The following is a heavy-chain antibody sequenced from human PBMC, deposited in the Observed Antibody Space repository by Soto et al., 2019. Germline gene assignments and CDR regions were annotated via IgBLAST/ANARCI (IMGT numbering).Heavy chain of an antibody. V-gene: IGHV4-39*01. Sequence: QLQLQESGPGLVKPSETLSLTCTVSGGSISSSSYYWGWIRQPPGKGLEWIGSIYYSGSTYYNPSLKSRVTISVDTSKNQFSLKLSSVTAADTAVYYCARQIGDYVWGSYRLNWFDPWGQGTLVTVSS. CDR3: ARQIGDYVWGSYRLNWFDP. D-gene: IGHD3-16*02. CDR1: GGSISSSSYY. J-gene: IGHJ5*02. CDR2: IYYSGST.